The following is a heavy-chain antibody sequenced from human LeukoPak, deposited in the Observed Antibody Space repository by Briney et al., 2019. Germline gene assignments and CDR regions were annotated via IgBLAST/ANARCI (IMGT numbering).Heavy chain of an antibody. CDR1: GFTFSDYY. D-gene: IGHD3-16*01. Sequence: GGSLRLSCAASGFTFSDYYMSWIRQAPGKGLEWISYIGSSGSIIYYAESVKGRFTISRDNAKNSLYLQMDSLRAGDTAVYYCAGENYGGLDYWGQGTLVTVSS. V-gene: IGHV3-11*04. CDR3: AGENYGGLDY. CDR2: IGSSGSII. J-gene: IGHJ4*02.